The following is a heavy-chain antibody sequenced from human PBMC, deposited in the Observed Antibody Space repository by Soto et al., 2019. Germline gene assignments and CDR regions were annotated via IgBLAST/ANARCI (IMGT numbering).Heavy chain of an antibody. V-gene: IGHV3-30*18. CDR1: GFTFSSYG. Sequence: QVQLVESGGGVVQPGRSLRLSCAASGFTFSSYGMHWVRQAPGKGLEWVAVISYDGSNKYYADSVKGRFTISRDNSKNTLYLQMNSLRAEDTAVYYCAKCVGWVVTALFDYWGQGTLVTVSS. D-gene: IGHD2-21*02. CDR3: AKCVGWVVTALFDY. J-gene: IGHJ4*02. CDR2: ISYDGSNK.